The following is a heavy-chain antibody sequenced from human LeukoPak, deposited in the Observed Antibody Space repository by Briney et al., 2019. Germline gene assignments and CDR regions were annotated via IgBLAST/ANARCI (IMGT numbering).Heavy chain of an antibody. CDR2: INPSGGST. V-gene: IGHV1-46*01. J-gene: IGHJ4*02. D-gene: IGHD6-13*01. Sequence: ASVKVSCKVSGYTLTELSMHWVRQAPGQGLEWMGIINPSGGSTSYAQKFQGRVTMTRDTSTSTVYMELSSLRSEDTAVYYCARVGAAGRYYFDYWGQGTLVTVSS. CDR3: ARVGAAGRYYFDY. CDR1: GYTLTELS.